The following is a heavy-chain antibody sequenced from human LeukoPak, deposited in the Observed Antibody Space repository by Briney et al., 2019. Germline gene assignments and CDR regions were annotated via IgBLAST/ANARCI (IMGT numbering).Heavy chain of an antibody. CDR3: ARDQEGFDY. J-gene: IGHJ4*02. Sequence: ASVKVSCKASGGTFSRYGISWVRQAPGQGLEWMGGITPLFGTPNYAQKFQGRVTVTRDTSTSTVHMELSGLRSEDTAVYYCARDQEGFDYWGQGTLVTVSS. V-gene: IGHV1-69*05. CDR1: GGTFSRYG. CDR2: ITPLFGTP.